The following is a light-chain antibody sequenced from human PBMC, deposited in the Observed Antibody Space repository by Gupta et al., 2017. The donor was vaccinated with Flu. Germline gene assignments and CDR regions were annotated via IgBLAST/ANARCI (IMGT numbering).Light chain of an antibody. CDR2: DAS. V-gene: IGKV3-15*01. J-gene: IGKJ2*02. Sequence: EIVMTQSPATLSVSPGDRVTLSCRASQSIWTNLDWYQEKPGQAPRRLIYDASTRATGVPARFSGSESGTEFTLTISSLQSEDFAVYYCKQDHNWPRTFGEGTKLEIK. CDR1: QSIWTN. CDR3: KQDHNWPRT.